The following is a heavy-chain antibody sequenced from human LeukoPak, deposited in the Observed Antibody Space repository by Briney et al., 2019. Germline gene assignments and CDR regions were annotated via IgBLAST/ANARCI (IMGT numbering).Heavy chain of an antibody. J-gene: IGHJ4*02. Sequence: GGSLRLSCAASGFTVRNNYMSWVRQAPGKGLEWVSVIYSGGSTYYADSVKGRFTISRDNSKNTLYLQMNSLRAEDTAVYFCATGERMVRGDGVDYWGQGTLVTISS. CDR2: IYSGGST. CDR3: ATGERMVRGDGVDY. CDR1: GFTVRNNY. D-gene: IGHD3-10*01. V-gene: IGHV3-66*01.